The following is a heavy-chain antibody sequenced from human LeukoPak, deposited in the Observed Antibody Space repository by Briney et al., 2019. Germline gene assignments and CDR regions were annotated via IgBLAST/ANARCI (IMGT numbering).Heavy chain of an antibody. J-gene: IGHJ2*01. CDR1: GGSISSGGYY. CDR3: ARVLLVAPHWYFDL. Sequence: SETLSLTCTVSGGSISSGGYYWSWIRQPPGKGLEWIGYIYHSGSTYYNPSLKSRVTISVDRSKNQFSLKLSSVTAADTAVYYCARVLLVAPHWYFDLWGRGTLVTVSS. V-gene: IGHV4-30-2*01. D-gene: IGHD2-8*01. CDR2: IYHSGST.